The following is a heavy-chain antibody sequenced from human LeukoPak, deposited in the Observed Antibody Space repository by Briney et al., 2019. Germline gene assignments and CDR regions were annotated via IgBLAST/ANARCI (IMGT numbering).Heavy chain of an antibody. CDR1: GFTVSSNY. Sequence: GGSLRLSCAASGFTVSSNYMSWVRQAPGKGLEWVSVIYSGGSTYYADSVKGRFTISRDDSKNTLHLQMNSLTAEDTAVYYCVKGVSFYGSGSRFTIFDSWGQGTHVSVSS. CDR2: IYSGGST. J-gene: IGHJ4*02. V-gene: IGHV3-53*05. D-gene: IGHD3-10*01. CDR3: VKGVSFYGSGSRFTIFDS.